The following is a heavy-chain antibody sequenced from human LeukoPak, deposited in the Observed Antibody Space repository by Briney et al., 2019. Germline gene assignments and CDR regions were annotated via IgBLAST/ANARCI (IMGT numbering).Heavy chain of an antibody. J-gene: IGHJ3*02. CDR2: SRDKAKSYTT. CDR1: GFSSSDHY. CDR3: TRPSYYDSRGNSTNGFDI. Sequence: GGSLRLSCVASGFSSSDHYIDWVRQAPGKGLEWVGRSRDKAKSYTTDYAASVRGRFTISRDDSKNSLYLQMYSLKTEDTAVYFCTRPSYYDSRGNSTNGFDIWGQGTMVTVSS. V-gene: IGHV3-72*01. D-gene: IGHD3-22*01.